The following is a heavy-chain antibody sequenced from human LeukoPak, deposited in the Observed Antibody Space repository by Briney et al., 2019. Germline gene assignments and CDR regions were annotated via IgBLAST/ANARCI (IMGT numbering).Heavy chain of an antibody. J-gene: IGHJ4*02. CDR2: IRYDESNI. CDR1: GFTFSNYG. CDR3: ARGYYDILTGSFDYFDY. Sequence: GGSLRLSCAASGFTFSNYGMHWVRQAPGKGLEWVAFIRYDESNIYYADPVKGRFNISRDNAKNSLSLQMNSLRAEDTAVYYCARGYYDILTGSFDYFDYWGQGTLVTVSS. D-gene: IGHD3-9*01. V-gene: IGHV3-30*02.